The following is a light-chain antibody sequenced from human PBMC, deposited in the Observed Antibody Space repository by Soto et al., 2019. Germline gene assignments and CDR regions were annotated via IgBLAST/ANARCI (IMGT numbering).Light chain of an antibody. CDR2: DAS. CDR1: QSVSSY. V-gene: IGKV3-11*01. CDR3: QQHSSYPLT. Sequence: IVLTQSPATLSLSPGERSTLSCRASQSVSSYLAWYQQKPGQAPKLLIYDASSRATGIPARFSGSGSGTDFTLTVSSLEPEDSAVYHCQQHSSYPLTFGGGTKVDIK. J-gene: IGKJ4*01.